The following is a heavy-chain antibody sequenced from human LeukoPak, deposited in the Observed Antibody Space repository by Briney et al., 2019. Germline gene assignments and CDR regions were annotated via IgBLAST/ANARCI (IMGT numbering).Heavy chain of an antibody. V-gene: IGHV4-39*07. D-gene: IGHD5-24*01. CDR2: IYYSGST. CDR3: ARGDGYMYDY. Sequence: SETLSLTCTVSGGSISSSSYYWGWIRQPPGKGLEWIGSIYYSGSTYYNPSLKSRVTISVDTSKNQFSLKLSSVTAADTAVYYCARGDGYMYDYWGQGTLVTVSS. J-gene: IGHJ4*02. CDR1: GGSISSSSYY.